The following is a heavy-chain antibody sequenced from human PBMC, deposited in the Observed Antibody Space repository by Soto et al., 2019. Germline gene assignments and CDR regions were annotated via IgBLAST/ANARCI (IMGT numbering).Heavy chain of an antibody. V-gene: IGHV1-3*01. CDR3: ARVRSSTSWGWFDP. J-gene: IGHJ5*02. CDR2: INAGNGNT. CDR1: GYTFTSYA. Sequence: VASVKVSCKASGYTFTSYAMHWVRQAPGQRLEWMGWINAGNGNTKYSQKFQGRVTITRDTSASTAYMELSSLRSEDTAVYYCARVRSSTSWGWFDPWGQGTLVTVSS. D-gene: IGHD2-2*01.